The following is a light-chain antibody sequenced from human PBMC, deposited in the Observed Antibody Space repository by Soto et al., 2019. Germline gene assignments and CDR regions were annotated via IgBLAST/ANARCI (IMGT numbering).Light chain of an antibody. V-gene: IGKV3-20*01. CDR1: QSVTSTY. Sequence: EIVLTQSPVTLSLSPGERATLSCTASQSVTSTYLAWYQQKPGQSPRLIIYGGSTRASDFPDRFSGGGSGTDFTLIISIGEPDDSAVYYCHCHQFDSSRVYSFGQGTKLEI. CDR3: HCHQFDSSRVYS. J-gene: IGKJ2*03. CDR2: GGS.